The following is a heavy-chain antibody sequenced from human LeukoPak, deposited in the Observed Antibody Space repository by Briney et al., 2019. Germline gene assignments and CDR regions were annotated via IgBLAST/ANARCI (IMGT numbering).Heavy chain of an antibody. Sequence: GGSLRLSCAASGFAFSTHSMDWGRQAPGKGLEWVSSISSSSIYIDYADSVKGRFTISRDNAKNSLYLQMNSLRAEDTAVYYCTRESDDAFDIWGQGTMVTVSS. CDR1: GFAFSTHS. CDR3: TRESDDAFDI. J-gene: IGHJ3*02. CDR2: ISSSSIYI. V-gene: IGHV3-21*01.